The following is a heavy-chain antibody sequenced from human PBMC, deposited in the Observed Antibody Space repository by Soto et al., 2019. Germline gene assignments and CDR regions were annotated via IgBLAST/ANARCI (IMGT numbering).Heavy chain of an antibody. CDR1: GGSINTFY. V-gene: IGHV4-4*07. J-gene: IGHJ1*01. CDR3: ARLAYSGYLQT. Sequence: PSETLSLTCTVSGGSINTFYWSWVRQPAGKGLEWTGRIFSSGSTSFNPSLESRVAMSVDTSKNHFSLNLSSLTAADTAVYFCARLAYSGYLQTWGQGSLVTVSS. D-gene: IGHD1-26*01. CDR2: IFSSGST.